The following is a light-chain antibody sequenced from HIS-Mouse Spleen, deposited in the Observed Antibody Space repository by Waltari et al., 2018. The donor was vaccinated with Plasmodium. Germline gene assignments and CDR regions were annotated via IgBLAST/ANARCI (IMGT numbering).Light chain of an antibody. Sequence: QSALTQPASVSGSPGPSITISCTGTSSDVGSYNLVPLYQQHPGKAPKLMIYEGSKRPSGVSNRFTGSKSGNTASLTISGLQAEDEADYYCCSYAGSSTNWVFGGGTKLTVL. V-gene: IGLV2-23*01. CDR3: CSYAGSSTNWV. J-gene: IGLJ3*02. CDR1: SSDVGSYNL. CDR2: EGS.